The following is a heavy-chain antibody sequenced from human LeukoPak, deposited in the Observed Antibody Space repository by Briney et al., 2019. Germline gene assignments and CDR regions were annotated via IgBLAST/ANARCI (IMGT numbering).Heavy chain of an antibody. CDR3: VRHRWVDGYNY. V-gene: IGHV4-4*09. CDR2: IYTSGST. D-gene: IGHD5-24*01. Sequence: PSETLSLTCTVSGGSISGFYWSWIRQPPGKGLEWIGNIYTSGSTNYNPSLKSRVTISLDTSKTHFSLRLSSVTAADTAVYYCVRHRWVDGYNYWGQGTLVTVSS. CDR1: GGSISGFY. J-gene: IGHJ4*02.